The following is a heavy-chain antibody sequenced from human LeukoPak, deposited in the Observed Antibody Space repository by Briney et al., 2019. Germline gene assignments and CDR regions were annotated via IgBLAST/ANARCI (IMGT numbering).Heavy chain of an antibody. D-gene: IGHD6-6*01. Sequence: SETLSLTCAVYGGSSSGYYWSWIRQPPGKGLEWIGEINHSGSTNYNPSLKSRVTISVDTSKNQFSLKLSSVTAADTAVYYCARRGNIAAEAGTDYWGQGTLVTVSS. CDR3: ARRGNIAAEAGTDY. CDR1: GGSSSGYY. CDR2: INHSGST. V-gene: IGHV4-34*01. J-gene: IGHJ4*02.